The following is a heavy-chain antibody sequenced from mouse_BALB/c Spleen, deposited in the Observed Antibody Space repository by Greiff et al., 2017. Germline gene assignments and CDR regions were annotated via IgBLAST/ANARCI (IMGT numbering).Heavy chain of an antibody. CDR2: IRNKANGYTT. CDR1: GFTFTDYY. V-gene: IGHV7-3*02. J-gene: IGHJ2*01. CDR3: ARDDYGSSYLFDY. D-gene: IGHD1-1*01. Sequence: EVQLEESGGGLVQPGGSLRLSCATSGFTFTDYYMSWVRQPPGKALEWLGFIRNKANGYTTEYSASVKGRFTISRDNNQSILYLQMNNMRAEDSATYYCARDDYGSSYLFDYWGQGTTLTVSS.